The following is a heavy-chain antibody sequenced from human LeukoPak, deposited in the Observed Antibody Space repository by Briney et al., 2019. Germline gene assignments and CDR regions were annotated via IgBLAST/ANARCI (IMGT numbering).Heavy chain of an antibody. CDR2: INPNYGTT. CDR1: GYTFTSYF. Sequence: SGNLACKASGYTFTSYFIRWDRQPPGQGREWKGWINPNYGTTKYAQKFQDRVTMTRDTSISTAYMELSRLRSDDTAVYYCARDERYDSSGYPFDYWGQGTLVTVSS. V-gene: IGHV1-2*02. J-gene: IGHJ4*02. D-gene: IGHD3-22*01. CDR3: ARDERYDSSGYPFDY.